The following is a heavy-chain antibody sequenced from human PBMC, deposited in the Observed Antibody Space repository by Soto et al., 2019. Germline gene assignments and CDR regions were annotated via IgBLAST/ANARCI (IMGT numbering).Heavy chain of an antibody. CDR1: GDSVSSNSVT. D-gene: IGHD2-8*01. CDR3: ARATHGAHWFDP. CDR2: TYYRSTWYN. V-gene: IGHV6-1*01. Sequence: QVQLQQSGPGLVPPSQTLSLTCAISGDSVSSNSVTWNWIRQSPSRGLEWLGRTYYRSTWYNEYAVSVISRIAINPDTSKNQFSLHLKSVTPEDTAVYFCARATHGAHWFDPWGRGTLVTVSS. J-gene: IGHJ5*02.